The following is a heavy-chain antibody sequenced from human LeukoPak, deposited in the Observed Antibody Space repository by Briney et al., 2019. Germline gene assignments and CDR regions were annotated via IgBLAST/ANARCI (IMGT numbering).Heavy chain of an antibody. CDR2: ISAYNGNT. D-gene: IGHD3-22*01. V-gene: IGHV1-18*01. J-gene: IGHJ6*02. CDR3: ARDVPLYYYDSSGHYYAHETYYYYGMDV. CDR1: GYTFTRYG. Sequence: ASVKVSCKASGYTFTRYGFRWERQAPGQGLELMGWISAYNGNTNYAQKLQGRVTMTTDTSTSTAYMELRSLRSDDTAVYYCARDVPLYYYDSSGHYYAHETYYYYGMDVWGQGTTVTVSS.